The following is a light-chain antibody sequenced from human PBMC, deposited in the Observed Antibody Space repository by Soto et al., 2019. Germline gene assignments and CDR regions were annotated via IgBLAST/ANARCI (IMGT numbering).Light chain of an antibody. J-gene: IGKJ1*01. V-gene: IGKV3-20*01. Sequence: EIVLTQSPGPLYLPPGQRATLSCRASQSVSSSYLAWYQHKPGQAPRLLIYGASSRATSIPDRFSGSGSGTDFTLTISRLEPKDFAVYYCQQYGSSPRTWTVGQGTKVEIK. CDR1: QSVSSSY. CDR2: GAS. CDR3: QQYGSSPRTWT.